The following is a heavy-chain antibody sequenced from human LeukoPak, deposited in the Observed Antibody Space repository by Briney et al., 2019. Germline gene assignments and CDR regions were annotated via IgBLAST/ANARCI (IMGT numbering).Heavy chain of an antibody. CDR1: GFTFSSYG. CDR2: ISYDGSNK. Sequence: GGSLRFSCAASGFTFSSYGMHWVRQAPGKGLEWVAVISYDGSNKYYADSVKGRFTISRDNAKNSLYLQMNSLRAEDTAVYYCARGSYCSSTSCYTYYYYMDVWGKGTTVTVSS. D-gene: IGHD2-2*02. J-gene: IGHJ6*03. V-gene: IGHV3-30*03. CDR3: ARGSYCSSTSCYTYYYYMDV.